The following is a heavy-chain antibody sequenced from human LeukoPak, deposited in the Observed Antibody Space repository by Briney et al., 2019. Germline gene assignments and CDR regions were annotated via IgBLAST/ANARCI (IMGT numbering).Heavy chain of an antibody. CDR1: GGSISSGGYY. V-gene: IGHV4-31*03. CDR2: IYYSGST. CDR3: ASTTHLYSSSWFDY. J-gene: IGHJ4*02. Sequence: SETLSLTCTVSGGSISSGGYYWSWIRQHPGKGLEWIGYIYYSGSTYYNPSLKSRVTISVDTSKNQFSLKLSSVTAADTAVYYCASTTHLYSSSWFDYWGQGTLVTVSS. D-gene: IGHD6-13*01.